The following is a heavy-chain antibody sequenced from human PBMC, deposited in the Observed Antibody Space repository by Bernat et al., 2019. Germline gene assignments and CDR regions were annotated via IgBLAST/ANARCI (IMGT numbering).Heavy chain of an antibody. D-gene: IGHD2-15*01. CDR2: IIPIFGTA. Sequence: QVQLVQSGAEVKKPGSSVKVSCKASGGTFSSYAISWVRQAPGQGLEWMGGIIPIFGTANYAQKFQGRVTITADESTSTAYMELSSLRSEDTAVYYCARGGGYCSGGSCQKFIDYWGQGTTVTVSS. CDR1: GGTFSSYA. J-gene: IGHJ4*02. V-gene: IGHV1-69*12. CDR3: ARGGGYCSGGSCQKFIDY.